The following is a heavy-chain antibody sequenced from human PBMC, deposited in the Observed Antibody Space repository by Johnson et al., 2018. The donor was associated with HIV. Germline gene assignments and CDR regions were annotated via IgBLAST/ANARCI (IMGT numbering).Heavy chain of an antibody. CDR2: ISWNSGSI. CDR3: TRGPRNPGLDAFHI. CDR1: GFTFDDYA. D-gene: IGHD1-14*01. J-gene: IGHJ3*02. Sequence: VQLVESGGGVVQPGRSLRLSCAASGFTFDDYAMHWVRQAPGKGLEWVSGISWNSGSIGYADSVKGRFTISRDNAKNSLYLQMNSLKTEDTAVYYCTRGPRNPGLDAFHIWGQGTMVTVSS. V-gene: IGHV3-9*01.